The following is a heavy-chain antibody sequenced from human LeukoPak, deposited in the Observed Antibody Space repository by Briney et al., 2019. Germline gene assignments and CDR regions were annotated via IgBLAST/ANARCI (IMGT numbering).Heavy chain of an antibody. V-gene: IGHV3-64*01. Sequence: GGSLRLSCAASGFTFSSYAMYWVRQAPGKGLEYVSTINGNGGSTYYANSVKGRFTISRDNSKNTLYLQMASLRAEDTAVYYCARAGGVGTVDYWGQGTLVTVSS. CDR1: GFTFSSYA. J-gene: IGHJ4*02. D-gene: IGHD3-16*01. CDR3: ARAGGVGTVDY. CDR2: INGNGGST.